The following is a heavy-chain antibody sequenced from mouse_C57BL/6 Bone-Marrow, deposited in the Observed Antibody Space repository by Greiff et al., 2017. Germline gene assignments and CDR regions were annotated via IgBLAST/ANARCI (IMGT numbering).Heavy chain of an antibody. CDR3: AGITTVVGGAMDY. Sequence: QVQLKQPGAELVKPGASVKLSCKASGYTFTSYWMHWVKQRPGRGLEWIGRIDPNSGGTKYNEKFKSKATLTVDKPSSTAYMQLSSLTSEDSAVYYCAGITTVVGGAMDYWGQGTSVTVSS. CDR1: GYTFTSYW. CDR2: IDPNSGGT. V-gene: IGHV1-72*01. J-gene: IGHJ4*01. D-gene: IGHD1-1*01.